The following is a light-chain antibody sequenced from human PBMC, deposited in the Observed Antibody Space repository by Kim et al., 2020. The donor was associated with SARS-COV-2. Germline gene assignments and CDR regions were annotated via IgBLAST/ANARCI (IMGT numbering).Light chain of an antibody. J-gene: IGKJ2*01. V-gene: IGKV3-20*01. CDR3: QQYGSSPYT. CDR2: GAS. CDR1: QSVSRNY. Sequence: LSPGESAPRSCRASQSVSRNYLAWYQQRPGQAPRLLVYGASGRATGIPDRFSGSGSGTDFTLTISRLEPEDFAVYYCQQYGSSPYTFGQGTKLEI.